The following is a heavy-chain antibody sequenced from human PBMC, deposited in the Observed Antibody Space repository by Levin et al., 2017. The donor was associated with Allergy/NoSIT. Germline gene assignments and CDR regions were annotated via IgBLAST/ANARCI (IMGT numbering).Heavy chain of an antibody. CDR1: GYTFTGYY. V-gene: IGHV1-2*02. CDR3: ARVWVREDYVWGSYRFYYYDGMDV. J-gene: IGHJ6*02. Sequence: GESLKISCKASGYTFTGYYMHWVRQAPGQGLEWMGWINPNSGGTNYAQKFQGRVTMTRDTSISTAYMELSRLRSDDTAVYYCARVWVREDYVWGSYRFYYYDGMDVWGQGTTVTVSS. D-gene: IGHD3-16*02. CDR2: INPNSGGT.